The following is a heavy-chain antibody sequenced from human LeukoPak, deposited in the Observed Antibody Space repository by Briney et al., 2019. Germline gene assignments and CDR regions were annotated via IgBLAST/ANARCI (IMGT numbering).Heavy chain of an antibody. D-gene: IGHD2-21*02. CDR1: GFTFSSYA. CDR3: ARDFNCGGDCYSSGFDY. Sequence: GGSLRLSCAASGFTFSSYAMSWVRQAPGKGLEWVSAISGSGGSTYYADSVKGRFTISRDNSKNTLYLQMNSLRAEDTAVYYCARDFNCGGDCYSSGFDYWGQGTLVTVSS. CDR2: ISGSGGST. J-gene: IGHJ4*02. V-gene: IGHV3-23*01.